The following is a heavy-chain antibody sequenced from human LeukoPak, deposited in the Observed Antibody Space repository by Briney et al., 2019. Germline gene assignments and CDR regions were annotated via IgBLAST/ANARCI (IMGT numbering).Heavy chain of an antibody. J-gene: IGHJ4*02. CDR2: IKQDGSEK. CDR1: GFTFSSYW. Sequence: GGSLRLSCAASGFTFSSYWMSWVRQAPGKGLEWVANIKQDGSEKHYVDSVKGRFTISRDNAKNTLYLQMNSLRAEDTAVYYCAALTGYLTLLQFGELDFDYWGQGTLVTVSS. D-gene: IGHD3-9*01. CDR3: AALTGYLTLLQFGELDFDY. V-gene: IGHV3-7*01.